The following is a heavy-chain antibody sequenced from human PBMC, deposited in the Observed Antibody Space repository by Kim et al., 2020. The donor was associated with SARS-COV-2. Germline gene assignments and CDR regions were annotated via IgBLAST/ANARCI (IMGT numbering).Heavy chain of an antibody. J-gene: IGHJ6*02. D-gene: IGHD2-21*02. Sequence: LQSPVTISVDSSKNQFSLKLSSVSAADTAVYYCARDYCGGDCYHYYGMDVWGQGTTVTVSS. V-gene: IGHV4-59*01. CDR3: ARDYCGGDCYHYYGMDV.